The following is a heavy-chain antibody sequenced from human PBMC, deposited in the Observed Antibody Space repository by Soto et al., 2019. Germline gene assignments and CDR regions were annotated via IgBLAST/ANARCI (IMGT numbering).Heavy chain of an antibody. CDR3: AKLYCISRNFYSSGLDY. J-gene: IGHJ4*02. Sequence: QAHLVESGGGVVQPGRSLRLSCAASGFTFSSYGMHWVRQAPGKGLEWVAVISYDGINKYYADSVKGRFTISRDNSKNTLFLQMKSLTAEDTAVYYCAKLYCISRNFYSSGLDYWGQGTLVTVSS. D-gene: IGHD2-15*01. V-gene: IGHV3-30*18. CDR2: ISYDGINK. CDR1: GFTFSSYG.